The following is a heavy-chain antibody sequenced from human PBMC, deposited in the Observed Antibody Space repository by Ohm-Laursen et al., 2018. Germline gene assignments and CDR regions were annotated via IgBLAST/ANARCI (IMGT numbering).Heavy chain of an antibody. CDR1: GFTFNKFA. D-gene: IGHD3-9*01. CDR2: IGARGVNT. V-gene: IGHV3-23*01. J-gene: IGHJ4*02. CDR3: VKESSTGYYRAADY. Sequence: SLRLSCTASGFTFNKFAMNWVRQAPGKGLDWVSTIGARGVNTYYADSVKGRFTISRDNSKNTLYLQMNSLRPEDTAVYYCVKESSTGYYRAADYWGQGTLVTVSS.